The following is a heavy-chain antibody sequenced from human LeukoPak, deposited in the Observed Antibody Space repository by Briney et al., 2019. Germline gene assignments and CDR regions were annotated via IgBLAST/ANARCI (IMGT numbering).Heavy chain of an antibody. V-gene: IGHV1-18*01. CDR2: ISAYNGNT. CDR3: ATVILRITTTSYYFDY. CDR1: GYTFTSYG. D-gene: IGHD2/OR15-2a*01. J-gene: IGHJ4*02. Sequence: ASVKVSCKASGYTFTSYGISWVRQAPGQGLEWMGWISAYNGNTNYAQKLQGRVTMTTDTSTSTAYMELRSLRSDDTAVYYCATVILRITTTSYYFDYWGQGTLVTVSS.